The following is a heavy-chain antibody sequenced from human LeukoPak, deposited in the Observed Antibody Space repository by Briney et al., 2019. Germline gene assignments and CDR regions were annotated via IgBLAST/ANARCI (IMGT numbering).Heavy chain of an antibody. CDR1: GGTFSSYA. J-gene: IGHJ4*02. CDR2: INTHNGDT. Sequence: ASVKVSCKASGGTFSSYAISWVRQAPGQGLEWMGWINTHNGDTNCTQQLQGRVTMTTDTSTSTAYMELRSLRSDDTAVYYCARSLNTSLIDYWGQGTPVTVSS. V-gene: IGHV1-18*01. CDR3: ARSLNTSLIDY. D-gene: IGHD2-2*01.